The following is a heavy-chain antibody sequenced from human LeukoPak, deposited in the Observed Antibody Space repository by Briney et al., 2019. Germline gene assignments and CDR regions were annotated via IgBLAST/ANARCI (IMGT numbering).Heavy chain of an antibody. CDR3: ARDPYYDFWSGLLNSYYYYYMDV. J-gene: IGHJ6*03. Sequence: GGSLRLSCAASGFTFSSYWMSWVRQAPGKGLEWVANIKQDGSEKYYVDSVKGRFTISRDNAKNSLYLQMNSLRAEDTAVYYCARDPYYDFWSGLLNSYYYYYMDVWGKGTTVTVSS. V-gene: IGHV3-7*01. D-gene: IGHD3-3*01. CDR1: GFTFSSYW. CDR2: IKQDGSEK.